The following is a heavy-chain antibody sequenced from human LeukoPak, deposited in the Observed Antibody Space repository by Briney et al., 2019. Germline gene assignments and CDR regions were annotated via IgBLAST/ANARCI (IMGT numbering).Heavy chain of an antibody. Sequence: PGGSLRLSCAASGFTFSSYAMSWVRQAPGKGLEWVSAISGSGGSTYYADSVKGRFTISRDNAKNTLYLQMNSLRAEDTAVYYCARTTKDIVVVPAARTYGMDVWGQGTTVTVSS. D-gene: IGHD2-2*01. V-gene: IGHV3-23*01. CDR2: ISGSGGST. CDR3: ARTTKDIVVVPAARTYGMDV. J-gene: IGHJ6*02. CDR1: GFTFSSYA.